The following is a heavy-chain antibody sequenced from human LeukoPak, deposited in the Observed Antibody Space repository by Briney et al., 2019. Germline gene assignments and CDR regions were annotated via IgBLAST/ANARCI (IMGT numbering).Heavy chain of an antibody. Sequence: GGSLRLSCAASGFTFSSYEMNWVRQAPGKGLEWVSYISSSGSTIYYADSVKGRFPISRDNAKNSLYLQMNSLRAEDTAVYYCARDRFTPISSGPRGYWGQGTLSPSPQ. J-gene: IGHJ4*02. CDR2: ISSSGSTI. V-gene: IGHV3-48*03. D-gene: IGHD3-16*02. CDR3: ARDRFTPISSGPRGY. CDR1: GFTFSSYE.